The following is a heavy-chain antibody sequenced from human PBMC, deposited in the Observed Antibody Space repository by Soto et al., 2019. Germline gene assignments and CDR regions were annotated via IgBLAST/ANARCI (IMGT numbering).Heavy chain of an antibody. Sequence: EQLEESGPGLVKASQTLSLTCTVSGGPISTGGHFWSWIRQHPKKGLEWIGYIYYSGTTHYNASLKSRATVSVDTSKNQFSLKLTSVTAADTAVYYCARVVSESYFDCWGQGTLVTVSS. V-gene: IGHV4-31*03. D-gene: IGHD6-19*01. CDR3: ARVVSESYFDC. CDR1: GGPISTGGHF. J-gene: IGHJ4*02. CDR2: IYYSGTT.